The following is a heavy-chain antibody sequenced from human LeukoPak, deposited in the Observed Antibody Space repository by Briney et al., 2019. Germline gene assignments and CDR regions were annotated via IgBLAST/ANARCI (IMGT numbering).Heavy chain of an antibody. D-gene: IGHD4-17*01. Sequence: SETLSLTCTVSGGSISSYYWSWIRQPAGEGLEWIGRIYTSGSTNYNPSLKSRVTISVDTSKNQFSLKLRSVTDADTAVYYCARVDGDYDASYAFDIWGQGTMVAVSS. V-gene: IGHV4-4*07. CDR1: GGSISSYY. J-gene: IGHJ3*02. CDR3: ARVDGDYDASYAFDI. CDR2: IYTSGST.